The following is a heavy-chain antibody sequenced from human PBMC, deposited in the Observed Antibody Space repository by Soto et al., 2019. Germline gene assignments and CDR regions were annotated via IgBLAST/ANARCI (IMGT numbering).Heavy chain of an antibody. CDR1: GGTFSSHT. D-gene: IGHD4-17*01. V-gene: IGHV1-69*08. CDR2: IIPALGTA. Sequence: QDQLVQSGAEVKKPGSSVKVSCKASGGTFSSHTFSWVRQAPGQGLEWMGRIIPALGTATYAQKFQGRVTITADEPATTVSMELNSLRSEATAVYYCARPDFGVYWDFDLWGRGTLVTVSS. CDR3: ARPDFGVYWDFDL. J-gene: IGHJ2*01.